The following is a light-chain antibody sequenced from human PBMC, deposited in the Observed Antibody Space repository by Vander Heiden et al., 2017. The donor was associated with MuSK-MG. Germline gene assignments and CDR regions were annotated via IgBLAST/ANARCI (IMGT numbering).Light chain of an antibody. CDR2: GAA. J-gene: IGKJ3*01. V-gene: IGKV3-20*01. Sequence: ELVLTQSPGTLSLSPGDRATLSCRASQSVSSSYLAWYQQKPGQAPRLLIYGAASRATGIPDRFSGSGSGTDFTLTISRLEPEDFAGYYCQQYGSSPFTFGPGTKVDIK. CDR1: QSVSSSY. CDR3: QQYGSSPFT.